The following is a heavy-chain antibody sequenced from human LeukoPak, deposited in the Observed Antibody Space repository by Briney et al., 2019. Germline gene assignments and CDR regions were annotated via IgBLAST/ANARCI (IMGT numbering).Heavy chain of an antibody. J-gene: IGHJ4*02. D-gene: IGHD6-13*01. Sequence: GGSLRLSCAASGFTFMNAWMSWVRQAPGKGLEWVGRIKSKTDGGTADYAAPVKGRFTISRDDSKNTLYLQLNSLKTEDTAVYYCATLKTGTSSFHWGQGTLVTVSS. CDR1: GFTFMNAW. CDR2: IKSKTDGGTA. V-gene: IGHV3-15*01. CDR3: ATLKTGTSSFH.